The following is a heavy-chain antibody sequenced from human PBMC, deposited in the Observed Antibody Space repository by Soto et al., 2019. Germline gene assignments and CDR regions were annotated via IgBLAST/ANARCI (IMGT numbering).Heavy chain of an antibody. CDR2: INHDGATI. J-gene: IGHJ4*02. CDR1: GFTFSNYE. V-gene: IGHV3-48*03. CDR3: ARVKRDTVTTQPYLDS. D-gene: IGHD4-4*01. Sequence: HPGGSLRLSCAASGFTFSNYEMNWVRQAPGKGLEWVSYINHDGATIYYADSVKGRFTVSRDNAENSLFLQMTSLRAEDTAVYYCARVKRDTVTTQPYLDSWGQGTLVTVSS.